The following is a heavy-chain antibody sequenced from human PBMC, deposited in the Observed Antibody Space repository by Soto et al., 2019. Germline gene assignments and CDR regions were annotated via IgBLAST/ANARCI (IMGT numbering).Heavy chain of an antibody. J-gene: IGHJ5*02. CDR2: IFSNDEK. CDR3: ARIPFSDWYNWNANWFDP. V-gene: IGHV2-26*01. D-gene: IGHD1-20*01. CDR1: GFSLSNARMG. Sequence: GSGPTLVNPTETLTLTCTVSGFSLSNARMGVSWIRQPPGKALEWLAHIFSNDEKSYSTSLKSRLTISKDTSKSQVVLTMTNMDPVDTATYYCARIPFSDWYNWNANWFDPWGQGTLVTVSS.